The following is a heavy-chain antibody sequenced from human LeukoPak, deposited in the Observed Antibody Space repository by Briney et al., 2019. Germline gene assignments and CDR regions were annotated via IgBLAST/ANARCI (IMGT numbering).Heavy chain of an antibody. CDR1: GYSFTSYW. J-gene: IGHJ6*04. Sequence: KPGESLKISCKGSGYSFTSYWIGWVRQMPGKGLEWMGIIYPGDSDTRYSPSFQGQVTISADKSISTAYLQWSSLKASDTAMYYCATAPYYWRFGELFLNGMDVWGKGTTVTVSS. CDR2: IYPGDSDT. V-gene: IGHV5-51*01. D-gene: IGHD3-10*01. CDR3: ATAPYYWRFGELFLNGMDV.